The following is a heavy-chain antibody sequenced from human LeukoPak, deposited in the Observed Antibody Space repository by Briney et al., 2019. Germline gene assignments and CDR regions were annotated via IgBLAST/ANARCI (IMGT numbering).Heavy chain of an antibody. D-gene: IGHD3-10*01. V-gene: IGHV3-30-3*01. Sequence: GRSLRLSCAASGFTFSSYAMQWVRQAPGKGVEWVAVISYDGSNKYYADSVKGRFTISRDNSKNTLYLQMNSLRAEDTAVYYCARDNVGSYYYGSGSYLHWGQGTLVTVSS. CDR3: ARDNVGSYYYGSGSYLH. CDR1: GFTFSSYA. J-gene: IGHJ4*02. CDR2: ISYDGSNK.